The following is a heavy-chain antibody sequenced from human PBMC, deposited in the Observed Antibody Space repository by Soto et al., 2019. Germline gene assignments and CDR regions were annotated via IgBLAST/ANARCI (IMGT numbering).Heavy chain of an antibody. V-gene: IGHV1-3*01. CDR1: GYTFTDYA. Sequence: ASVKVSCKASGYTFTDYAIQWVRQAPGHRLEWMGWINAGNADRKYSQSFQGRVTITRDTSASTAYMELSSLRSEDTAIYFCARGIWTAHSLAYYFDYWGQGTPVTVSS. CDR3: ARGIWTAHSLAYYFDY. CDR2: INAGNADR. D-gene: IGHD2-21*02. J-gene: IGHJ4*02.